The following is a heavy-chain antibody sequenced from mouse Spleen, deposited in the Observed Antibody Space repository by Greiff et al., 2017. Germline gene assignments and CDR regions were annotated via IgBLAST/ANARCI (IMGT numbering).Heavy chain of an antibody. CDR3: AREGAYYSNSAWFAY. V-gene: IGHV1-82*01. D-gene: IGHD2-5*01. CDR2: IYPGDGDT. CDR1: GYAFSSSW. Sequence: VQLQQSGPELVKPGASVKISCKASGYAFSSSWMNWVKQRPGKGLEWIGRIYPGDGDTNYNGKFKGKATLTADKSSSTAYMQLSSLTSEDSAVYFCAREGAYYSNSAWFAYWGKGTLGTVSA. J-gene: IGHJ3*01.